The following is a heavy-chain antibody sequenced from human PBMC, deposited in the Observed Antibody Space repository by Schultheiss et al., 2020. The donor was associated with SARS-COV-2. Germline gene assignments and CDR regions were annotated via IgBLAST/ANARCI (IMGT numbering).Heavy chain of an antibody. J-gene: IGHJ6*02. CDR2: IIPILGIA. D-gene: IGHD6-6*01. Sequence: SVKVSCKASGGTFSSYTISWVRQAPGQGLEWMGRIIPILGIANYAQKFQGRVTITADKSTSTAYMELSSLRSEDTAVYYCARGIAARYGMDVWGQGTTVTVSS. CDR1: GGTFSSYT. CDR3: ARGIAARYGMDV. V-gene: IGHV1-69*02.